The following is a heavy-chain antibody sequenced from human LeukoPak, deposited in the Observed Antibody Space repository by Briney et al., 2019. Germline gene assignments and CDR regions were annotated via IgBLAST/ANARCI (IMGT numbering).Heavy chain of an antibody. V-gene: IGHV4-39*01. CDR2: IYYSGST. CDR3: ARPGDYYDSSGYFDY. CDR1: GGSISSSSYY. D-gene: IGHD3-22*01. J-gene: IGHJ4*02. Sequence: SETLSLTCTVSGGSISSSSYYWGWIRQPPGKGLEWIGSIYYSGSTYYNPSLKSRVTISVDTSKNQFSLKLSSVTAADTAVYYCARPGDYYDSSGYFDYWVQGTLVTVSS.